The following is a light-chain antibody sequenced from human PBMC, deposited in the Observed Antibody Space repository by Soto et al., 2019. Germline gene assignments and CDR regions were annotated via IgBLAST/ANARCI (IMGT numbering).Light chain of an antibody. J-gene: IGKJ5*01. CDR1: QSVSSSY. Sequence: EIVLTQSPGTLSLSPGERATLSCRASQSVSSSYLAWYQQKPGQAPRLLIYGASGRATGIPDRFSGSGSGTDFTLTISRLEPEDVAVYYCQQYGSSPTVTFGQGTRLEIK. CDR3: QQYGSSPTVT. V-gene: IGKV3-20*01. CDR2: GAS.